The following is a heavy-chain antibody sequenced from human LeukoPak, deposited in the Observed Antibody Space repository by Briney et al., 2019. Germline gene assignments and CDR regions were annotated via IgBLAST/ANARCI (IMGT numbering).Heavy chain of an antibody. CDR3: AKGITIFGVVTPIMDY. CDR1: GFTFSSYG. V-gene: IGHV3-30*02. CDR2: IRFDGSNQ. D-gene: IGHD3-3*01. Sequence: GGSLRLSCAASGFTFSSYGMHWVRQAPGKGLEWVAFIRFDGSNQYYADSVKGRFTISRDNSKNTLYLQMNSLRAEDTAVYYCAKGITIFGVVTPIMDYWGQGTLVTVSS. J-gene: IGHJ4*02.